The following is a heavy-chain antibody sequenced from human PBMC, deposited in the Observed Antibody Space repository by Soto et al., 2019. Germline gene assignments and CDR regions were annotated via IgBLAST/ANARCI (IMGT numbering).Heavy chain of an antibody. CDR1: GFTFSSYS. V-gene: IGHV3-21*01. CDR2: ISSSSSYI. Sequence: EVQLVESGGGLVKPGGSLRLSCAASGFTFSSYSMNWVRQAPGKGLEWVSSISSSSSYINYADSVKGRFTISRDNAKNSLYLQMNSLRAEDTAVYYCARDRQGYCSSTSCYAYDYWGQGTLVTVSS. CDR3: ARDRQGYCSSTSCYAYDY. D-gene: IGHD2-2*01. J-gene: IGHJ4*02.